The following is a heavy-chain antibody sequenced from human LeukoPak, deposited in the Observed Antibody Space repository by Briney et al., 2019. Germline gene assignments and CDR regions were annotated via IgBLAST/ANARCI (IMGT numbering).Heavy chain of an antibody. V-gene: IGHV4-39*01. CDR3: ARLTKGRYFDYIFAF. CDR1: GASVSDSLSY. Sequence: PSETLFLTCTVSGASVSDSLSYWGWVRQPPGKGLEWVANVYYTGSTYYNPSLKSRVTMSVDTSKNQFSLKMTSVTAADTAIYYCARLTKGRYFDYIFAFWGQGILVTVSS. J-gene: IGHJ4*02. D-gene: IGHD3-9*01. CDR2: VYYTGST.